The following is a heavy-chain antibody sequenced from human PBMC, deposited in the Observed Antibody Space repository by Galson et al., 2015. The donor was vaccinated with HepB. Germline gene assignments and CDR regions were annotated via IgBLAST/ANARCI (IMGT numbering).Heavy chain of an antibody. V-gene: IGHV5-51*03. D-gene: IGHD2-2*01. J-gene: IGHJ3*02. CDR1: GYSFTNYW. CDR3: ARLGGEVVVPAAMVGAFDI. Sequence: QSGAEVKKPGESLKISCKGSGYSFTNYWIGWVRQMPGKGLEWMGIIYPGDSDTRYSPSFQGQVTISADKSISTAYLQWRSLKASDTAMYYCARLGGEVVVPAAMVGAFDIWGQGTMVTVSS. CDR2: IYPGDSDT.